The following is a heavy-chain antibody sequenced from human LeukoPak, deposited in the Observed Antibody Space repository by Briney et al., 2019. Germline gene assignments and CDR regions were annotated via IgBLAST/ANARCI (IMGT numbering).Heavy chain of an antibody. J-gene: IGHJ4*02. V-gene: IGHV3-48*01. D-gene: IGHD3-22*01. CDR1: GFTFSSYS. Sequence: GGSLRLSCAASGFTFSSYSMNWVRQAPGKGLEWASYISSSSSTIFYADSVKGRFTISRDNAKNSLSLQMNSLRAEDTAVYYCARDPYYYDSSGFYYRYFDYWGQGTPVTVSS. CDR2: ISSSSSTI. CDR3: ARDPYYYDSSGFYYRYFDY.